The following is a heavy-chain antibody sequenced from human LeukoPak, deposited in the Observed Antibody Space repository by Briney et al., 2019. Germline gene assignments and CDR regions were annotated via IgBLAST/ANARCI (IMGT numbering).Heavy chain of an antibody. Sequence: SETLSLTCTVSGGSISSYYWSWIRQPPGKGLEWIGYIYYSGSTNYNPSLKSRVTISVDTSKNQFSLKLSSVTAADTAVYYCASDLRGASSSWTDAFDIWGQGTMVTVSS. D-gene: IGHD6-13*01. J-gene: IGHJ3*02. CDR2: IYYSGST. CDR1: GGSISSYY. V-gene: IGHV4-59*01. CDR3: ASDLRGASSSWTDAFDI.